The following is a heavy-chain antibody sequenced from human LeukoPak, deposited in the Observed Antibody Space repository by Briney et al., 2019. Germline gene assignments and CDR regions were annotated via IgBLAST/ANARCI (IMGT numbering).Heavy chain of an antibody. D-gene: IGHD3-3*01. CDR2: IYYSGIT. Sequence: SETLSLTCAVSGDSISITNYYWGWIRQPPGKGLEWIGIIYYSGITHYNPSLKSRVTILVDTSKNQFSLKLSSVTDADTAVYYCARVRRSLNWFDSWGQGTLVTVFS. CDR1: GDSISITNYY. J-gene: IGHJ5*01. V-gene: IGHV4-39*01. CDR3: ARVRRSLNWFDS.